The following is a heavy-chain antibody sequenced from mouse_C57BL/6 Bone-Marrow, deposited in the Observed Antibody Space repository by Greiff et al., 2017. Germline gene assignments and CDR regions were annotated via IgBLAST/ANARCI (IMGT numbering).Heavy chain of an antibody. CDR2: ISSGGSYT. J-gene: IGHJ2*01. Sequence: EVHLVESGGDLVKPGGSLKLSCAASGFTFSSYGMSWVRQTPDKRLEWVATISSGGSYTYYPDSVKGRFTISRDNAKNTLYLQMSSLKSEDTAMYYCARRDCGSRGYFDYWGQGTTLTVSS. V-gene: IGHV5-6*01. D-gene: IGHD1-1*01. CDR3: ARRDCGSRGYFDY. CDR1: GFTFSSYG.